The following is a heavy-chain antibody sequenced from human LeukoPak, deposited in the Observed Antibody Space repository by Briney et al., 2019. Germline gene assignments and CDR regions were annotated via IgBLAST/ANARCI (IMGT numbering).Heavy chain of an antibody. CDR3: ARSYYGSGSYIGY. CDR1: GFIFSSYA. Sequence: PGGSLRLSCAASGFIFSSYAMHWVRQAPGKWLEWVAVISYDGSNKYYADSVKGRFTISRDNSKNTLYLQMNSLRGEDTAVYYCARSYYGSGSYIGYWGQGTLVTVSS. J-gene: IGHJ4*02. CDR2: ISYDGSNK. D-gene: IGHD3-10*01. V-gene: IGHV3-30*04.